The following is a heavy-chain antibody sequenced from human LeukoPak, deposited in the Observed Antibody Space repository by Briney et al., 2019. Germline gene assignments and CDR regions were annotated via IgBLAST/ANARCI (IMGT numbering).Heavy chain of an antibody. V-gene: IGHV3-20*04. CDR3: AGDAHYYDSSGYSYYFDY. D-gene: IGHD3-22*01. CDR1: GFTFDDYG. J-gene: IGHJ4*02. CDR2: INWNGGST. Sequence: GGSLRLSCAASGFTFDDYGMSWVRQAPGKGLEWVSGINWNGGSTSYADSVKGRFTISRDNAKNSLYLQMNSLRAEDTAFYYCAGDAHYYDSSGYSYYFDYWGQGTLVTVSS.